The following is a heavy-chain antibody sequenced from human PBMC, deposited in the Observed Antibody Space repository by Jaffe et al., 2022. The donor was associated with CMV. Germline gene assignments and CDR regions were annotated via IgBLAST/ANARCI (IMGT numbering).Heavy chain of an antibody. J-gene: IGHJ4*02. CDR3: ARTDSSGWYYFDY. CDR2: ISGSSSHT. CDR1: GFTFSDFY. V-gene: IGHV3-11*06. Sequence: QVQLVESGGGLVKPGGSLRLSCAASGFTFSDFYMSWIRQAPGKGLEWVSYISGSSSHTNYADSVKGRFTISRDNAKNSLYLQMNSLRAEDTAVYYCARTDSSGWYYFDYWGQGTLVTVSS. D-gene: IGHD6-19*01.